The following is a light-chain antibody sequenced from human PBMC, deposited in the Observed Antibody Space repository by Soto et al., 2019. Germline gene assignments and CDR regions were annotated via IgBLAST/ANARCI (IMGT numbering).Light chain of an antibody. J-gene: IGKJ1*01. CDR3: HQSYNSPWT. Sequence: DIHMTQSPSSLSASVGDRVTITCRASQSISNYLNWYHQKPGKAPNLLIYAASTLQSGVPSRFSAFGSGTHFTLTISSLQPEDFATYYCHQSYNSPWTFGQGTKVDI. CDR1: QSISNY. CDR2: AAS. V-gene: IGKV1-39*01.